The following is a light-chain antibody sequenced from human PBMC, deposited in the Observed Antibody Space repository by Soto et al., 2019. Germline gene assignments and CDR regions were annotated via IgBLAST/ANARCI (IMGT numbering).Light chain of an antibody. CDR1: SSDVGDYNY. J-gene: IGLJ1*01. CDR3: CSYAGSYTRV. CDR2: DVS. Sequence: QSALTQPRSVSGSPGQSVTISCTGTSSDVGDYNYVSWYQQHPGKAPKLMIYDVSKRPSGVPDRFSGSKSGNTASLTISGLQAEDEADYYCCSYAGSYTRVSGTGTKLTVL. V-gene: IGLV2-11*01.